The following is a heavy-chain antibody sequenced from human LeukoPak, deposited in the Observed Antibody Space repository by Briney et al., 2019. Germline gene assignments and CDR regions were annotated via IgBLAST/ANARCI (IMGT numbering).Heavy chain of an antibody. V-gene: IGHV3-30*02. CDR3: AKAQGRYYYYMDV. Sequence: GGSLRLSCAASGFTFSSYGMHWVRQAPGKGLEWVAFIRYDGSNKYYADSVKGRFTISRDNSKNTLYLQMNSLRAEDTAVYYCAKAQGRYYYYMDVWGKGTTVTVSS. CDR1: GFTFSSYG. CDR2: IRYDGSNK. J-gene: IGHJ6*03.